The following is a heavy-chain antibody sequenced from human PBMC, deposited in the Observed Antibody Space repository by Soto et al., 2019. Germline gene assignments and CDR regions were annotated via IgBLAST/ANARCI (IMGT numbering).Heavy chain of an antibody. CDR2: IFYTGKT. Sequence: SETLSLTCSVSGDSIRHYYWSWILQSPGKGLEFLGYIFYTGKTTYSPSRKSRVAMSVDTSRNQFALNVRSVTAADTATYYCARRKRGYSYGSIIDSWGRGTLVTVSS. J-gene: IGHJ5*01. CDR1: GDSIRHYY. CDR3: ARRKRGYSYGSIIDS. D-gene: IGHD5-18*01. V-gene: IGHV4-59*01.